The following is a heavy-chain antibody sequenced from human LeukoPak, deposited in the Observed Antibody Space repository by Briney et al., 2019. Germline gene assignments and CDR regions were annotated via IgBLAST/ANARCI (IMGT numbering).Heavy chain of an antibody. CDR1: GFTFSGFW. Sequence: GGSLRLSCAASGFTFSGFWMHWVRQAPGKGLEWVSSISSSSSYIYYADSVKGRFTISRDNAKNSLYLQMNSLRAEDTAVYYCASEVIVVVITNDAFDIWGQGTMVTVSS. V-gene: IGHV3-21*01. D-gene: IGHD3-22*01. CDR3: ASEVIVVVITNDAFDI. J-gene: IGHJ3*02. CDR2: ISSSSSYI.